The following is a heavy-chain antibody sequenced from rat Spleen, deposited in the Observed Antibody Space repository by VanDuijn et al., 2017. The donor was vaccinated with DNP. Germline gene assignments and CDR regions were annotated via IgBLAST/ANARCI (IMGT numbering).Heavy chain of an antibody. V-gene: IGHV5-7*01. CDR2: ISYDGSST. CDR1: EFTFSDYN. CDR3: ATHELPAYAAFVY. Sequence: EVQLVESGGGLVQPGRSLKLSCAASEFTFSDYNMAWVRQAPKKGLEWVATISYDGSSTYYRDSVKGRFTVSRDNVKRTLYLQMDSLKSEDTATYYCATHELPAYAAFVYWGQGTLVAVSS. D-gene: IGHD3-7*01. J-gene: IGHJ3*01.